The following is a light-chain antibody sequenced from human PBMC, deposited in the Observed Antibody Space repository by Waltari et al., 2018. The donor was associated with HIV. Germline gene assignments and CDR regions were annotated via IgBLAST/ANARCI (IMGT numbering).Light chain of an antibody. Sequence: DIVMTRSPLSLPVTPGESASISCRSSQTLLYSDGYKYLDWYQQKPGQSPRLLIYKTSKRASGVSDRFSGSASGTDFTLRISRVEAEDVGVYYCMQALQAHSFGQGTKLEIK. CDR2: KTS. J-gene: IGKJ2*01. CDR3: MQALQAHS. V-gene: IGKV2-28*01. CDR1: QTLLYSDGYKY.